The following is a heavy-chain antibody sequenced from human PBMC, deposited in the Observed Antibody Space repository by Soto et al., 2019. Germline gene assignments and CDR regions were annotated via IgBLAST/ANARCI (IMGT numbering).Heavy chain of an antibody. CDR1: GFTFSSYA. Sequence: EVQLLESGGGLVQPGGSLRLSCAASGFTFSSYAMSWVRQAPGKGLEWVSAISGSGGSTYYADSVKGRFTISRDNSKNTLYLHMNRLRGEDTGVYYCAKGYWGGACHGAFTAAFDIWGQGTMVTVSS. V-gene: IGHV3-23*01. D-gene: IGHD2-21*02. CDR2: ISGSGGST. CDR3: AKGYWGGACHGAFTAAFDI. J-gene: IGHJ3*02.